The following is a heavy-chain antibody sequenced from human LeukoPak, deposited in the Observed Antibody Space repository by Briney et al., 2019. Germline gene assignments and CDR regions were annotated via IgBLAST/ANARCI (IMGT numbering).Heavy chain of an antibody. J-gene: IGHJ4*02. CDR3: ARTGSSGYSGALRY. CDR2: IYYSGST. V-gene: IGHV4-39*01. Sequence: SETLSLTCTVSGGSISSYYWSWIRQPPGKGLEWIGSIYYSGSTYYNPSLKSRVTISVDTSKNQFSLKLSSVTAADTAVYYCARTGSSGYSGALRYWGQGTLVTVSS. D-gene: IGHD3-22*01. CDR1: GGSISSYY.